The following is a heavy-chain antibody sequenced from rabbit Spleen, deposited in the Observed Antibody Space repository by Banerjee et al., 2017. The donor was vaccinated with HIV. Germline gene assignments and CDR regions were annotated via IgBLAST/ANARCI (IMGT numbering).Heavy chain of an antibody. D-gene: IGHD4-2*01. CDR2: IDSGSSGFT. Sequence: QQRLVESGGGLVKPGASLTLTCKASGFSFSNKAVMCWVRQAPGKGLDWIACIDSGSSGFTYFASWAKGRFTISKTSSTTVTLQMTSLTAADTATYFCARDAAGREDFNLWGQGTLVTVS. J-gene: IGHJ4*01. CDR3: ARDAAGREDFNL. V-gene: IGHV1S45*01. CDR1: GFSFSNKAV.